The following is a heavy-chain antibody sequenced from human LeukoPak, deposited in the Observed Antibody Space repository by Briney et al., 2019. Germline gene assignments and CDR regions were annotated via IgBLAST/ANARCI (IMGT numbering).Heavy chain of an antibody. CDR3: ARGGSYPGC. Sequence: GGSLRLSCAASGFTFSTYAMSWVRQAPGKGLEWVSLISGSGGSTYYADSVKGRFTISRDNSKNTLYLQMNSLRAEDTAIYYCARGGSYPGCWGQGTLVTVSS. J-gene: IGHJ4*02. D-gene: IGHD1-26*01. V-gene: IGHV3-23*01. CDR1: GFTFSTYA. CDR2: ISGSGGST.